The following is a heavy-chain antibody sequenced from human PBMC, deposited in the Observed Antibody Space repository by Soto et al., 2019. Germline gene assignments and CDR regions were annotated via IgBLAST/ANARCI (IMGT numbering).Heavy chain of an antibody. CDR3: AKDRASSMVWNTQFFDS. V-gene: IGHV3-23*01. D-gene: IGHD3-10*01. Sequence: PGGSLRLSCAASGFTFSGYAMSWVRQAPGKGLEWVSGISGSDGSTYYADSVKGRFTISRDNSENTLYLQMNSLRAEDTAIYYCAKDRASSMVWNTQFFDSWGQGTLVTVSS. CDR2: ISGSDGST. J-gene: IGHJ4*02. CDR1: GFTFSGYA.